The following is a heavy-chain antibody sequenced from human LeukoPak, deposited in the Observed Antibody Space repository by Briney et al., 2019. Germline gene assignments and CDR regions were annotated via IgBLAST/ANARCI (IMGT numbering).Heavy chain of an antibody. CDR2: ISSSSSYI. J-gene: IGHJ4*02. CDR3: ARDSLDCSGGSCHEYEYYFDY. D-gene: IGHD2-15*01. V-gene: IGHV3-21*01. CDR1: GFTFSSYS. Sequence: GGSLRLSCAASGFTFSSYSMNWVRQAPGKGLEWVSSISSSSSYIYCADSVKGRFTISRDNAKNSLCLQMNSLRAEDTAVYYCARDSLDCSGGSCHEYEYYFDYWGQGTLVTVSS.